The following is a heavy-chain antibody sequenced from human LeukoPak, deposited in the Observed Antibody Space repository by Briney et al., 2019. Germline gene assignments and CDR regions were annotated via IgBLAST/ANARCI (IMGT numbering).Heavy chain of an antibody. D-gene: IGHD2-2*01. CDR2: IGTAGDT. Sequence: PGGSLRLSCAASGFTFTNHDMHWVRQPTGKGLEWVSSIGTAGDTNYQGSVKGRFTTSRDNAKNSLYLQMNSLRDGDTAVYYCARELVTAGHWYFDLWGRGTLSLSPQ. CDR3: ARELVTAGHWYFDL. V-gene: IGHV3-13*04. J-gene: IGHJ2*01. CDR1: GFTFTNHD.